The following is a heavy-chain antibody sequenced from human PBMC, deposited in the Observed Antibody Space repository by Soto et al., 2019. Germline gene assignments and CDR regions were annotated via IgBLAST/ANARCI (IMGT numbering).Heavy chain of an antibody. D-gene: IGHD3-22*01. CDR1: GYSINSGYN. J-gene: IGHJ5*02. CDR2: IYHGGRT. CDR3: ARVRPWVPYYYESSPYTFENWFDP. V-gene: IGHV4-38-2*01. Sequence: PSETRSLTCAPSGYSINSGYNWGWLQQPPGKGLEWIGSIYHGGRTFYNPSLNSRVTLSMDMTNNHVSLILTSVTAADTAVYYSARVRPWVPYYYESSPYTFENWFDPWGQGTLVTVSS.